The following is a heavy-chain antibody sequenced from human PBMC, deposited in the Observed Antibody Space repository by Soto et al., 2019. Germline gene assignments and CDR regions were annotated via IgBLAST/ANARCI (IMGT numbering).Heavy chain of an antibody. J-gene: IGHJ5*02. Sequence: SETLSLTCTVSGGFISSGGYYWSWIRQHPGKGLEWIGYIFYTGTTYYNPSLKSRVTISVDTSKNQFSLKPRSVTAADTALYYCARLPWADYGGIFDPWGQGTLVTVSS. D-gene: IGHD4-17*01. CDR1: GGFISSGGYY. V-gene: IGHV4-61*08. CDR2: IFYTGTT. CDR3: ARLPWADYGGIFDP.